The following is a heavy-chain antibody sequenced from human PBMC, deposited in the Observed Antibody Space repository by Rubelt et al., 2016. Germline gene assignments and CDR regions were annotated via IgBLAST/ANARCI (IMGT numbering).Heavy chain of an antibody. CDR2: GGST. Sequence: GGSTNYNPSLKSRVTISLDTSKNQFSLKLSSVTAADTAVYYCARADGYCSGGSCFPHFDYWGQGTLVTVSS. V-gene: IGHV4-59*01. CDR3: ARADGYCSGGSCFPHFDY. D-gene: IGHD2-15*01. J-gene: IGHJ4*02.